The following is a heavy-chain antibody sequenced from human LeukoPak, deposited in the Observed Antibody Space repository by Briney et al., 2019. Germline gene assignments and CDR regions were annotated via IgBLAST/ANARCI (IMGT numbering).Heavy chain of an antibody. CDR3: ARDVAAASFDY. V-gene: IGHV3-23*01. D-gene: IGHD6-13*01. J-gene: IGHJ4*02. CDR2: ISGSGDNT. CDR1: GFTFSSHG. Sequence: PGGTLRLSCAASGFTFSSHGMSWVRQAPGKGLEWVSTISGSGDNTYYADSVKGRFTISRDNAKNTLYLQMNSLRAEDTAVYYCARDVAAASFDYWGQGTLVTVSS.